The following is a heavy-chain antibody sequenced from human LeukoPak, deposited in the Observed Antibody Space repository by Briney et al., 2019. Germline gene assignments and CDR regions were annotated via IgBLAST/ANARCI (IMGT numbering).Heavy chain of an antibody. J-gene: IGHJ4*02. CDR3: ARAGDYYDSSGSSSFDY. CDR2: ISYDGSNK. D-gene: IGHD3-22*01. CDR1: GFTFSSYA. Sequence: QSGGSLRLSCAASGFTFSSYAMHWVRQAPGKGLEWVAVISYDGSNKYYADSVKGRFTISRDNSKNTLYLQMNSLRAEDTAVYYCARAGDYYDSSGSSSFDYWGQGTLVTVSS. V-gene: IGHV3-30-3*01.